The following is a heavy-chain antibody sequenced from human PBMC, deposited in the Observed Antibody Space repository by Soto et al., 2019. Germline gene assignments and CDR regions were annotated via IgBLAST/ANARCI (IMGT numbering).Heavy chain of an antibody. V-gene: IGHV4-34*01. CDR2: INHSGST. J-gene: IGHJ6*03. CDR3: ARAARDDSYYYYYYMDV. Sequence: PSETLSLTCAVYGGSFSGYYWSWIRQPPGKGLEWIGEINHSGSTNYNPSLKSRVTISVDTSKNQFSLKLSSVTAADTAVYYCARAARDDSYYYYYYMDVWGKGTTVTVSS. D-gene: IGHD1-1*01. CDR1: GGSFSGYY.